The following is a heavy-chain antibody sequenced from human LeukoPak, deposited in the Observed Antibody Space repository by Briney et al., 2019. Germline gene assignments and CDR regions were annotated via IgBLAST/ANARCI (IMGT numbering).Heavy chain of an antibody. Sequence: ASVKVSFKASGYTFTSYYMHWVRPAPGQGLEWMGIINPSGGSTSYAQQFQGRVTMTRDTSTSTVYMELSSLRSEDTAVYYCARGYYRPYFDYWGQGTLVTVSS. J-gene: IGHJ4*02. CDR1: GYTFTSYY. CDR2: INPSGGST. V-gene: IGHV1-46*01. D-gene: IGHD2-15*01. CDR3: ARGYYRPYFDY.